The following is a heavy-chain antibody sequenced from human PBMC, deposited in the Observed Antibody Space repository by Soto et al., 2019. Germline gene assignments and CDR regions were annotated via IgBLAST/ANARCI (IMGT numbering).Heavy chain of an antibody. CDR3: AVGYGSGSYVIPDYYYYYMDV. CDR2: IYYSGST. D-gene: IGHD3-10*01. J-gene: IGHJ6*03. CDR1: GGSISSYY. Sequence: SETLSLTCTVSGGSISSYYWSWIRQPPGKGRGWIGYIYYSGSTNYNPYLKSRVTTSVDPSKNQFSLKMSSVTAADTAVYYCAVGYGSGSYVIPDYYYYYMDVWGKGTTVTVSS. V-gene: IGHV4-59*01.